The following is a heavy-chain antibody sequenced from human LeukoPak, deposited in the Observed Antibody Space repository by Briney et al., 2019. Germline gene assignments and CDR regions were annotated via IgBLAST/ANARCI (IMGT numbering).Heavy chain of an antibody. CDR2: ISSSSSTI. CDR1: GCTFGDNR. V-gene: IGHV3-48*04. J-gene: IGHJ1*01. Sequence: SGGPLRLSGAASGCTFGDNRLNRVRQAPGKGLERISNISSSSSTIYYADSVKGRLTISRDNAKNSLYLQMNSLRAEATAVYYCAREGSGWGEYFQHWGQGTLVTVSS. D-gene: IGHD6-19*01. CDR3: AREGSGWGEYFQH.